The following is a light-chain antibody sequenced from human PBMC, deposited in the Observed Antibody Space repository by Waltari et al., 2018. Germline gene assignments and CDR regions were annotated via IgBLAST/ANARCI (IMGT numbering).Light chain of an antibody. V-gene: IGLV2-11*02. CDR2: DVT. CDR3: CSFAGTYTWV. CDR1: TSDVGWSTY. Sequence: SALTQPRSVSGSPGQSVTISCTGTTSDVGWSTYVSWYQHHPGKAPKLMIFDVTQRPSGVPDRFSGSKSANTASLTISGLQAEDEADYYCCSFAGTYTWVFGGGTKVTVL. J-gene: IGLJ3*02.